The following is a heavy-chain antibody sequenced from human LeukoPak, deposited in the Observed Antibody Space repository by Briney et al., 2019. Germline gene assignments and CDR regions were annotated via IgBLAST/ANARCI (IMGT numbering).Heavy chain of an antibody. D-gene: IGHD6-13*01. Sequence: SETLSLTCAVYGGSFSGYYWSWIRQPPGKGLEWIGEINHSGSTNYNPSLKSRVTISVATSKNQFYLKLSSVTAADTAVYYCARGVGREQQLVVFDDWGEGTLVTVSS. CDR2: INHSGST. CDR3: ARGVGREQQLVVFDD. CDR1: GGSFSGYY. J-gene: IGHJ4*02. V-gene: IGHV4-34*01.